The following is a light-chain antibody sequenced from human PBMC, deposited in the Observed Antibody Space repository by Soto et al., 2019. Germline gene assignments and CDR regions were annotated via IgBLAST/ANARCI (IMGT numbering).Light chain of an antibody. J-gene: IGKJ4*01. CDR2: GAS. Sequence: SPEYLSVSKDHRATLAWKARQSVTIGYLAWFQQKPGQAPRLLIYGASSRANGITARFSGSRSGTDFNLSISRLEREDVAVYYCHQYGSSPLDFGGG. V-gene: IGKV3-20*01. CDR1: QSVTIGY. CDR3: HQYGSSPLD.